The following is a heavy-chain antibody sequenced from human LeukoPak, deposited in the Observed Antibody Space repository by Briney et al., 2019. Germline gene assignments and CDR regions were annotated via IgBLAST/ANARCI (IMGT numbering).Heavy chain of an antibody. J-gene: IGHJ5*02. D-gene: IGHD2-8*01. Sequence: SETLSLTCTVSGGSISSSSYYWGWIRQPPGKGLEWIVSIYYSGSTYYNPPLKIRVTISVYTSKNQFSLKLSSVTAADTAVYYCARGGWQEWSNCFDPWGQGTLVTVSS. CDR3: ARGGWQEWSNCFDP. V-gene: IGHV4-39*01. CDR1: GGSISSSSYY. CDR2: IYYSGST.